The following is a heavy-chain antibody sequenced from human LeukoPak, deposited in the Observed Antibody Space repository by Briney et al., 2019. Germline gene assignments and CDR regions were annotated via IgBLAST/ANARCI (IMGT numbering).Heavy chain of an antibody. V-gene: IGHV4-34*01. CDR2: INHSGST. Sequence: PSETLSLTCAVYGGSFSGYYWSWIRQPPGKGLEWIGEINHSGSTNYNPSLKSRVTISVGTSKNQFSLKLSSVTAADTAVYYCASYYAIDAFDIWGQGTMVTVSS. CDR3: ASYYAIDAFDI. D-gene: IGHD3-10*01. CDR1: GGSFSGYY. J-gene: IGHJ3*02.